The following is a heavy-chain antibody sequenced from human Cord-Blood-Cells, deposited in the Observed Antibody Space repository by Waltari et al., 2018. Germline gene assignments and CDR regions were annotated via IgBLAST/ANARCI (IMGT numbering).Heavy chain of an antibody. CDR3: ARIPGHDAFDI. J-gene: IGHJ3*02. CDR1: GFTFSSYS. Sequence: EVQLVESGGGLVKPGGSLRLSCAASGFTFSSYSMNWVRQAPGKGLEWVSSISGSSSYIYYADSVKGRFTISRDNAKNSLYLQMNSLRAEDTAVYYCARIPGHDAFDIWGQGTMVTVSS. V-gene: IGHV3-21*01. CDR2: ISGSSSYI.